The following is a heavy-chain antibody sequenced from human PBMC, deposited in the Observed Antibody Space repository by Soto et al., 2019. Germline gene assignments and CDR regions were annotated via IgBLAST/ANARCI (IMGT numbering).Heavy chain of an antibody. CDR1: GGSISSGGYY. D-gene: IGHD3-22*01. V-gene: IGHV4-31*03. J-gene: IGHJ4*02. Sequence: PSETLSLTCTVSGGSISSGGYYWSWIRQHPGKGLEWIGYIYYSGSTYYNPSLKSRVTVSVDTSKNQFSLKLSSVTAADTAVYYCARGDYYDSSGYRSWGQGNLVTVSS. CDR2: IYYSGST. CDR3: ARGDYYDSSGYRS.